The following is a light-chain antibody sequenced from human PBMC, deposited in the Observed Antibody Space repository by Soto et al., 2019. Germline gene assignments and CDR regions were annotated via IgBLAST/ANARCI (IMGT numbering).Light chain of an antibody. CDR2: AES. J-gene: IGKJ2*01. Sequence: DIQMTQSPSSLSASIVDRVTIACRASQSIRNDLYWYQQKPGKAPKLLIYAESSLEGGVPSRFSGSGSGTDFTLTISSLETEDFATYYCQQSYSTPPYTFGQGTRLEI. CDR1: QSIRND. V-gene: IGKV1-39*01. CDR3: QQSYSTPPYT.